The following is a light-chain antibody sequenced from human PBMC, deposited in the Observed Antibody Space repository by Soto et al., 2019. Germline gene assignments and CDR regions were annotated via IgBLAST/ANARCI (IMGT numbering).Light chain of an antibody. J-gene: IGKJ2*01. CDR3: QQYYSTPPYT. CDR1: QSVLYSSNNKNY. V-gene: IGKV4-1*01. Sequence: DIVMTQSPDSLAVSLGERATINCKSSQSVLYSSNNKNYLAWYQQKPGQPPKLLIYWASTRESGVPDRFSGSGSGTGFTLTISSPQAEDVAVYYCQQYYSTPPYTFGQGTKLEIK. CDR2: WAS.